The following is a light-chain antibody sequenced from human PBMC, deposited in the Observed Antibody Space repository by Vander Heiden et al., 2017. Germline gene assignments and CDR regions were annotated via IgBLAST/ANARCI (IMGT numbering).Light chain of an antibody. Sequence: QSMLTQPPSASGTPGQRVTISCSGSSSNIGTNYVYWYQQLPGTAPKLLIYRNNQRPSRVPDRFSGSKSGSSASLAISGLRSEDEADYYCAAWDDILSGVVFGGGTKLTVL. CDR2: RNN. CDR1: SSNIGTNY. V-gene: IGLV1-47*01. CDR3: AAWDDILSGVV. J-gene: IGLJ2*01.